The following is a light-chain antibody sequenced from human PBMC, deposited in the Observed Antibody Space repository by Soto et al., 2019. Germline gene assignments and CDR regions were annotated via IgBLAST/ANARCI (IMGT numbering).Light chain of an antibody. J-gene: IGLJ1*01. CDR3: SSYTSIHTYV. V-gene: IGLV2-14*01. CDR2: EVS. Sequence: QSALTQPASVSGSPGQSITISCTGTSSDVGYSNYVSWYQQLPGKAPKLMIYEVSHWPSGVSSRFSGSKSGNTAFLTISGLQAEDEADYYCSSYTSIHTYVFGTGTKLTVL. CDR1: SSDVGYSNY.